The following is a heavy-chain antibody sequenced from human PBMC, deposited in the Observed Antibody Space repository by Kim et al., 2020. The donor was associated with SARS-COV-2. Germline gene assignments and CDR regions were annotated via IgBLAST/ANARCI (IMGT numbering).Heavy chain of an antibody. CDR1: GFTFSTFT. J-gene: IGHJ5*02. CDR3: VASAVGRLSFDH. V-gene: IGHV3-21*01. D-gene: IGHD1-26*01. CDR2: IRPSGSTF. Sequence: GGSLRLSCAASGFTFSTFTMNWVRQVPGKGLEWVSSIRPSGSTFYYAYAVNRLSTTSENDDEYLLLQKNNIMGADDAAYYCVASAVGRLSFDH.